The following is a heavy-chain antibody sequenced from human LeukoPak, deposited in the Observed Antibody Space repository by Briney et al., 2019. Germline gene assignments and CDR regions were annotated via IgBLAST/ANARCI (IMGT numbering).Heavy chain of an antibody. CDR3: AKGPYLAGGVVVA. CDR2: ISLSSGVI. D-gene: IGHD2-21*01. Sequence: GGSLRLSCAASGFTFSSSGMNWVRQAPGKGLEWISYISLSSGVIYYADSVKGRFTISRDNAKNSLYLQMNSLRAEDTALYYCAKGPYLAGGVVVAWGQGTLVTVSS. CDR1: GFTFSSSG. J-gene: IGHJ5*02. V-gene: IGHV3-21*05.